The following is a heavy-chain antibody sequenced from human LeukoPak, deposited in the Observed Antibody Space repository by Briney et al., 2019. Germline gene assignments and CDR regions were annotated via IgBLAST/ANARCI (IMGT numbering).Heavy chain of an antibody. Sequence: GGSLRLSCAASGFTFSSYGMHWVRQAPGKGLEWVAVIWYDGSNKYYADSVKGRFTISRDNSKNTLYLQMNSLRAEDTAVYYCAKVGLYLRFLEWLPSPNNAFDIWGQGTMVTVSS. CDR1: GFTFSSYG. J-gene: IGHJ3*02. CDR3: AKVGLYLRFLEWLPSPNNAFDI. V-gene: IGHV3-30*02. CDR2: IWYDGSNK. D-gene: IGHD3-3*01.